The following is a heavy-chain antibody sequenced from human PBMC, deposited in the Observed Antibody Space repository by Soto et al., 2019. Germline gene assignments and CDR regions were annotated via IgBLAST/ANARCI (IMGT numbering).Heavy chain of an antibody. Sequence: QVQVVQSRAEVKKPGASVKVSCKTSGYTFTDYDIKWVRQATGQGLEWMGWVSPGNANAGYAPQLQGRVTMTSDTSISTVYMELNSLTSEDTAVYFCEVTTGFWGQGTKITVSS. V-gene: IGHV1-8*01. J-gene: IGHJ4*02. D-gene: IGHD2-21*02. CDR2: VSPGNANA. CDR3: EVTTGF. CDR1: GYTFTDYD.